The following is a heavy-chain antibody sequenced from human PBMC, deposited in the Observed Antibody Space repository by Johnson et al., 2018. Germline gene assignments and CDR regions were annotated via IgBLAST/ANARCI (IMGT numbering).Heavy chain of an antibody. CDR2: INHDGSGY. CDR3: AREYWGDNDY. J-gene: IGHJ4*02. Sequence: VQLVQSGGGVVQPGRSLGLCRAVSGFTFSNYYMRCIRQAPGKGLEWVANINHDGSGYQLLDSVKGRFTISRDNAKNSLYLQMNSLRVEDTAVYYCAREYWGDNDYWGQGTLVTVSS. V-gene: IGHV3-7*01. D-gene: IGHD2-21*01. CDR1: GFTFSNYY.